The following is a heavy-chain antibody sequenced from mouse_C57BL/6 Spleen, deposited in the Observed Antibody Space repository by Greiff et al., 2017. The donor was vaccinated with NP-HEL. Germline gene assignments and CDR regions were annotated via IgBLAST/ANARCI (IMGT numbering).Heavy chain of an antibody. D-gene: IGHD2-5*01. Sequence: VKLMESGPGLVQPSQSLSITCTVSGFSLTSYGVHWVRQSPGKGLEWLGVIWSGGSTDYNAAFISRLSISKDNSKSQVFFKMNSLQADDTAIYYCARSDYSNYEGAMDYWGQGTSVTVSS. CDR1: GFSLTSYG. CDR2: IWSGGST. CDR3: ARSDYSNYEGAMDY. V-gene: IGHV2-2*01. J-gene: IGHJ4*01.